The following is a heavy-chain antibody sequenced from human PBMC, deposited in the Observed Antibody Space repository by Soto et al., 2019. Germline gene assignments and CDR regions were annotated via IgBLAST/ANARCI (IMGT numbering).Heavy chain of an antibody. CDR2: IIPIFGTA. V-gene: IGHV1-69*12. D-gene: IGHD5-18*01. CDR3: AREDPAMVGGAFDL. J-gene: IGHJ3*01. CDR1: GGTFSSYA. Sequence: QVQLVQSGAEVKKPGSSVKVSCKASGGTFSSYAISWVRQAPGQGLEWMGGIIPIFGTANYAQKFQGRVTITADESTSTAYLELSSLRSEDTALYYCAREDPAMVGGAFDLWGQGTMVTVSS.